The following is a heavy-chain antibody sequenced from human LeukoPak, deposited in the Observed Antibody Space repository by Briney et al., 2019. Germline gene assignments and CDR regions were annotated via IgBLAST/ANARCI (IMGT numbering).Heavy chain of an antibody. Sequence: GESLKISCKGSGYSFTSYWIGWVRQMPGKGLEWMGIIYPGDSDTRYSPSFQGQVTISADKSISTAYLQWSSLKASDTAMHYCARHQGGNYYYYYGMDVWGQGTTVTVSS. CDR1: GYSFTSYW. V-gene: IGHV5-51*01. J-gene: IGHJ6*02. CDR3: ARHQGGNYYYYYGMDV. CDR2: IYPGDSDT. D-gene: IGHD6-25*01.